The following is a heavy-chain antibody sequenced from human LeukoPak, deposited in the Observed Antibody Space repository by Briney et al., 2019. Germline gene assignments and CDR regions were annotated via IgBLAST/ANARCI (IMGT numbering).Heavy chain of an antibody. Sequence: TGGSLRLSCAASGFTFSSYAMSWVRQAPGKGLEWVSAISGSGGSTYYADSVKGRFTISRGNSKNTLYLQMNSLRAEDTAVYYCAKYFASYDFWSGDFDYWGQGALVTVSS. CDR3: AKYFASYDFWSGDFDY. V-gene: IGHV3-23*01. J-gene: IGHJ4*02. CDR2: ISGSGGST. D-gene: IGHD3-3*01. CDR1: GFTFSSYA.